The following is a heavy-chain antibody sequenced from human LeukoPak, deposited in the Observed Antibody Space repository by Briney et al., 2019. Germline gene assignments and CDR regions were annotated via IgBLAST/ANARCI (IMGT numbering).Heavy chain of an antibody. CDR3: ARDFAGPDVRGVKGHWFDP. V-gene: IGHV3-11*01. D-gene: IGHD3-10*02. CDR1: GFTFSDFY. J-gene: IGHJ5*02. Sequence: GGSLRLSCAASGFTFSDFYMSWIRQAPGKGLEWVSYISSRGSTIYYADSVKGRFTISRDNAKNSLYLQMNSLRAEDTAVYYCARDFAGPDVRGVKGHWFDPWGQGTLVTVSS. CDR2: ISSRGSTI.